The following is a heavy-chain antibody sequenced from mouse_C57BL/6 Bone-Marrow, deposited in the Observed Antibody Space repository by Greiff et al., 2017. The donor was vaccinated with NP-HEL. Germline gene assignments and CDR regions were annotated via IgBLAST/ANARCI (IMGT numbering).Heavy chain of an antibody. CDR2: INYDGSST. CDR1: GFTFSDYY. CDR3: ARDREVYYSNWYFDV. J-gene: IGHJ1*03. Sequence: EVQLVESEGGLVQPGSSMKLSCTASGFTFSDYYMAWVRQVPEKGLEWVANINYDGSSTYYLDSLKSRFIISRDNAKNILYLQMSSLKSEDTATYYCARDREVYYSNWYFDVWGTGTTVTVSS. V-gene: IGHV5-16*01. D-gene: IGHD2-5*01.